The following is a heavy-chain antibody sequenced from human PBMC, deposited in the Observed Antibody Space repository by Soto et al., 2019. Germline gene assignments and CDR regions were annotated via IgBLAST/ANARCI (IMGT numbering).Heavy chain of an antibody. V-gene: IGHV1-2*02. J-gene: IGHJ4*02. CDR2: IDPNSGAT. CDR1: GYTFTAYL. Sequence: ASVKVSCKPSGYTFTAYLMHWMRQAPGQGLEWMGWIDPNSGATTYAQKFQGRVTMTRDTSISTAYMELSRLRSDDTAVYFCEREPPPGSYVSDYWGQGTLVTVSS. CDR3: EREPPPGSYVSDY. D-gene: IGHD3-16*01.